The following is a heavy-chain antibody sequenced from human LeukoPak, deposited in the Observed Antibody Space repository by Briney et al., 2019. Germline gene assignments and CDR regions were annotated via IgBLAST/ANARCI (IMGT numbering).Heavy chain of an antibody. V-gene: IGHV3-30*02. CDR3: AKDETLMITVTYYFDY. CDR1: GFTFSSYG. J-gene: IGHJ4*02. D-gene: IGHD4-11*01. Sequence: GGSLRLSCAASGFTFSSYGMHWVRQAPGKGLEWVAFIRYDGSNKYYADSVKGRFTISRDNSKNTLYLQMNSLRAEDTAVYYCAKDETLMITVTYYFDYWGQGTLVTVSS. CDR2: IRYDGSNK.